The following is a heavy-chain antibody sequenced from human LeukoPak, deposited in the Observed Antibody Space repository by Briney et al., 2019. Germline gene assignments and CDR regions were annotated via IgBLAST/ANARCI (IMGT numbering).Heavy chain of an antibody. J-gene: IGHJ4*02. CDR3: ARAVVVEPAAIYYDSSGYLFDY. Sequence: AASVKVSCKASGYTFTGYYMHWVRQAPGQGLEWMGWINPNSGGTNYAQKFQGRVTMTRDTSISTAYMELSRLRSDDTAVYYCARAVVVEPAAIYYDSSGYLFDYWGQGTLVTVSS. CDR1: GYTFTGYY. V-gene: IGHV1-2*02. CDR2: INPNSGGT. D-gene: IGHD2-2*02.